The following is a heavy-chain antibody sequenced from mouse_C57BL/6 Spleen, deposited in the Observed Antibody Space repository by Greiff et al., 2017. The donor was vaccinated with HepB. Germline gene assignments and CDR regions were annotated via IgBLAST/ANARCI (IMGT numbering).Heavy chain of an antibody. V-gene: IGHV14-2*01. CDR3: ARSMDYGSSYYY. J-gene: IGHJ2*01. Sequence: EVNVVESGAELVRPGASVKLSCTASGFNIKDYYMHWVKQRTEQGLEWIGRIDPEDGETKYAPKFQGKATITADTSSNTAYLQLSSLTSEDTAVYYCARSMDYGSSYYYWGQGTTLTVSS. D-gene: IGHD1-1*01. CDR1: GFNIKDYY. CDR2: IDPEDGET.